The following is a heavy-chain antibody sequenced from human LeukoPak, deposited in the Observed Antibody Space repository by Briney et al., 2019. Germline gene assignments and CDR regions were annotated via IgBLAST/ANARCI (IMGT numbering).Heavy chain of an antibody. J-gene: IGHJ6*02. CDR1: GGSFSGYY. V-gene: IGHV4-34*01. Sequence: SETLSLTCAVYGGSFSGYYWSWIRQPPGKGLEWIGEINHSGSTNYNPSLKSRVTISVDTSKNQFSLKLSSVTAADTAVYYCARGPTAVDIAFYYYYYGMDVWGQGTTVTVSS. D-gene: IGHD5-12*01. CDR3: ARGPTAVDIAFYYYYYGMDV. CDR2: INHSGST.